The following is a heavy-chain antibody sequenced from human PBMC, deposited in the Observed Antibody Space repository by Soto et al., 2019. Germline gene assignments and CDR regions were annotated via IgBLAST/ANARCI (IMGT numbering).Heavy chain of an antibody. CDR2: INPSGGST. CDR3: ARGHVFYGGYETFDY. CDR1: GYTFTSYY. D-gene: IGHD5-12*01. V-gene: IGHV1-46*01. Sequence: ASVKVSCKASGYTFTSYYMHWVRQAPGQGLEWMGIINPSGGSTSYAQKFQGRVTMTRDTSTSTVYMELSSLRSEDTAVYYCARGHVFYGGYETFDYWGQGTLVTVSS. J-gene: IGHJ4*02.